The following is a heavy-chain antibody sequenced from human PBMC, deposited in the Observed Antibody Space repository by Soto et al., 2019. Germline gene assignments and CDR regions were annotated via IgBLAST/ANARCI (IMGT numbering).Heavy chain of an antibody. V-gene: IGHV1-2*04. CDR2: INPNSGGT. J-gene: IGHJ6*02. CDR3: ARSGWSTRNYYYGLDV. D-gene: IGHD6-19*01. CDR1: GYTFTGYY. Sequence: ASVKVSCKASGYTFTGYYMHWVRQAPGQGLEWMGWINPNSGGTNYAQKFQGCVTMTRDTSISTAYMELSRLRSDDTAVYYCARSGWSTRNYYYGLDVWGQGTTVTVSS.